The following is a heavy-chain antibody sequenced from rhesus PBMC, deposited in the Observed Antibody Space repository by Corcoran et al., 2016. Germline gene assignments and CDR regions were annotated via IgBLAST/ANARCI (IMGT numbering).Heavy chain of an antibody. CDR3: ARDLAGTYFDY. J-gene: IGHJ4*01. Sequence: QVQLQESGPGLVKPSETLSLTCAVSGGSIRESYYWNWIRKPPGKGLEWIGNSFGNSASTYYNPSLKSRVTISKDTSKNQFFLKLSSVTAADTAVYYCARDLAGTYFDYWGQGVLVTVSS. D-gene: IGHD1-1-1*01. CDR2: SFGNSAST. V-gene: IGHV4S9*01. CDR1: GGSIRESYY.